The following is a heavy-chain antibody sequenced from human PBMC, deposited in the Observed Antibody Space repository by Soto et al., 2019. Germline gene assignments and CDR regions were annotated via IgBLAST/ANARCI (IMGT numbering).Heavy chain of an antibody. J-gene: IGHJ3*02. CDR2: ISGSGGST. CDR1: GFTFSSYA. CDR3: AKDRSSGYPFLDAFDI. D-gene: IGHD3-22*01. Sequence: EVQLLESGGGLVQPGGSLRLSCAASGFTFSSYAMSWVRQAPGKGLEWVSAISGSGGSTYYADSVKGRFTISRDNSKNTLYLQMNRLRAEDTAVYYCAKDRSSGYPFLDAFDIWGQGTMVTVSS. V-gene: IGHV3-23*01.